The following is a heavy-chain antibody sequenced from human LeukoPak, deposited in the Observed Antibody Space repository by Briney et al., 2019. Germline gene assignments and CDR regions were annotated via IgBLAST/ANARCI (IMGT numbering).Heavy chain of an antibody. CDR1: GYTFTNWY. CDR2: INPHSGGT. D-gene: IGHD1-26*01. V-gene: IGHV1-2*02. Sequence: APVKVSCKASGYTFTNWYIHWVRQAPGQGPEWMGWINPHSGGTNYAQKFQGRVTMTRDTSITTAYMELSRPRSDDTAVYYCAKWGAENAFDIWGQGTMVTVSS. CDR3: AKWGAENAFDI. J-gene: IGHJ3*02.